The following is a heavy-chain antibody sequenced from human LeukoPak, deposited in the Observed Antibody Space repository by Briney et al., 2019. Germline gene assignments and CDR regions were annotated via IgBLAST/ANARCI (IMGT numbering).Heavy chain of an antibody. J-gene: IGHJ6*02. D-gene: IGHD1-14*01. CDR1: GFTFTPYE. Sequence: GGSLRLSCAASGFTFTPYEMNWVRQAPGRGREWVSYISSSGSTTYYADSVKGRFTISRDNAKNSLYLQMNSLRAEDTAVYYCAKVSVMKTGPYYYYYGMDVWGQGTTVTVSS. CDR3: AKVSVMKTGPYYYYYGMDV. CDR2: ISSSGSTT. V-gene: IGHV3-48*03.